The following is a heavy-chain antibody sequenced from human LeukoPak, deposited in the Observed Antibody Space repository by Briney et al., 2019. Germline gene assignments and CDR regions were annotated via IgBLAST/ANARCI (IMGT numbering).Heavy chain of an antibody. CDR3: ASVSRWLQLQGGY. Sequence: GGSLRLSCAVSGFTFSTYWMSWVRQAPGKGLEWVAVISFDGSNTYYADSVKGRFTISRDNSKSTLDLQMNSLRVEDTAVYYCASVSRWLQLQGGYWGQGTLVTVSS. CDR2: ISFDGSNT. V-gene: IGHV3-30-3*01. D-gene: IGHD5-24*01. J-gene: IGHJ4*02. CDR1: GFTFSTYW.